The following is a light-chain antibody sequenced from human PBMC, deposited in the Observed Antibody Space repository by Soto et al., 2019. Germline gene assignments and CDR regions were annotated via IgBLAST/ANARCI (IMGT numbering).Light chain of an antibody. Sequence: EIVMTHSPATLSVSPCERATLSCSASQSVNINLAWYQQKPGQAPRLLIQGASTRATGTPARFSGSGSGTEFTLTISSLQSDDFATYYCQQRSNWPSITFGQGTRLENK. CDR2: GAS. CDR1: QSVNIN. J-gene: IGKJ5*01. CDR3: QQRSNWPSIT. V-gene: IGKV3-15*01.